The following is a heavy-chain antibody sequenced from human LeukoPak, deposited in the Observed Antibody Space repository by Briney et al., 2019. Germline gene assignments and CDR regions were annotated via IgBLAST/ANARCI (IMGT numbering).Heavy chain of an antibody. D-gene: IGHD5-18*01. J-gene: IGHJ4*02. CDR1: GGTFISYA. CDR3: ARDRIQLWLLPFDY. Sequence: ASVKVSCKASGGTFISYAISWVGQAPGQGVEWMGGIIPIFGIANYAQKFQGRVTITADKSTSTAYMELSSLRSEDTAVYYCARDRIQLWLLPFDYWGQGTLVTVSS. V-gene: IGHV1-69*10. CDR2: IIPIFGIA.